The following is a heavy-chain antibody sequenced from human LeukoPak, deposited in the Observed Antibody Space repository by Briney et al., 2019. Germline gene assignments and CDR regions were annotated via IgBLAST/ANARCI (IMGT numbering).Heavy chain of an antibody. D-gene: IGHD3-3*01. Sequence: ASVKVSCKASGYIFTDYYMHWVRQAPGQGLEWMGWINPNSGGTNYAQKFQGRVTMTRDTSISTAYMELSRVRYDDTAVYYCARGGRSIFGVADYWGQGTLVTVSS. CDR3: ARGGRSIFGVADY. J-gene: IGHJ4*02. CDR2: INPNSGGT. CDR1: GYIFTDYY. V-gene: IGHV1-2*02.